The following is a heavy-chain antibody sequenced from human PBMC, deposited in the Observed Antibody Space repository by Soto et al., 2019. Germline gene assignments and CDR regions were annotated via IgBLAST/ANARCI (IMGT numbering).Heavy chain of an antibody. CDR1: GYIFTTYG. J-gene: IGHJ4*02. D-gene: IGHD3-10*01. CDR2: ISAYNGNT. Sequence: QVQLVQSGAEVKKPGASVKVSCKTSGYIFTTYGISWVRQAPGQGLGWMGWISAYNGNTNYAQKLQGRVTMTTDASTSTAYMELRSLRSDDTAVYYCARFAMVRPNDYWGQGTLVTVSS. V-gene: IGHV1-18*01. CDR3: ARFAMVRPNDY.